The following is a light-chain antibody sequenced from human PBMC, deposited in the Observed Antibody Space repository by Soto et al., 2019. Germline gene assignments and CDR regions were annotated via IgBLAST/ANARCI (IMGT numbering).Light chain of an antibody. CDR1: QSISSS. CDR3: QQRSEWPRT. V-gene: IGKV3-11*01. J-gene: IGKJ1*01. Sequence: ENVLTQSPATLSLSPGERATLSCRASQSISSSLAWYQQKPGQAPRLLIYDASTRATGFPARFSGSGSGTDFTLTIGSLEPEDFAVYYCQQRSEWPRTFGQGTKV. CDR2: DAS.